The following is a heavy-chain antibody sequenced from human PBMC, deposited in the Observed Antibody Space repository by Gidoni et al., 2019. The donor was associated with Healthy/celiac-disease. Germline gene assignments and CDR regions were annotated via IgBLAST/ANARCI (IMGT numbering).Heavy chain of an antibody. CDR2: ISGSGGST. CDR3: VKARRGSSGPSPSSYFDY. V-gene: IGHV3-23*01. Sequence: EVQLLESGGGLVQPGGSLRLPCAASGFTFSSYAMSWVRQAPGKGLEWVSAISGSGGSTYYADSVKGRFTISRDNSKNTLYLQMNSLRAEDTAVYYCVKARRGSSGPSPSSYFDYWGQGTLVTVSS. CDR1: GFTFSSYA. D-gene: IGHD6-19*01. J-gene: IGHJ4*02.